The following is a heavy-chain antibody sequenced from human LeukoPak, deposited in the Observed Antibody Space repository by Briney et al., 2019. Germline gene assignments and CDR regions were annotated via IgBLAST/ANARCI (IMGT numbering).Heavy chain of an antibody. CDR3: ARSFRGNYYGSGSYLNWFDP. Sequence: SETLSLTCAVYGGSFSGYCWSWIRQPPGKGLEWIGEINHSGSTNYNPSLKSRVTISVDTSKNQFSLKLSSVTAADTAVYYCARSFRGNYYGSGSYLNWFDPWGQGTLVTVSS. CDR1: GGSFSGYC. V-gene: IGHV4-34*01. D-gene: IGHD3-10*01. CDR2: INHSGST. J-gene: IGHJ5*02.